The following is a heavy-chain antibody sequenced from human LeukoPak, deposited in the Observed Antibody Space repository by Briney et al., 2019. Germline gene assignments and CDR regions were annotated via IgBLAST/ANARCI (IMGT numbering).Heavy chain of an antibody. CDR3: ATVFGIADDY. CDR1: GGSISGYY. J-gene: IGHJ4*02. V-gene: IGHV4-39*07. CDR2: IYYSGST. D-gene: IGHD6-13*01. Sequence: SETLSLTCSVSGGSISGYYWTWIRQPPGKGLEWIGSIYYSGSTYYNPSLKSRVTISVDTSKNQFSLKLSSVTAADTAVYYCATVFGIADDYWGQGTLVTVSS.